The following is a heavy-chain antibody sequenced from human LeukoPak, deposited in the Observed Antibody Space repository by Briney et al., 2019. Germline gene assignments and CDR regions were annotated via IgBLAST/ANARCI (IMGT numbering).Heavy chain of an antibody. CDR2: IGTAGDT. CDR3: ARGGYSYGTYYYYGMDV. D-gene: IGHD5-18*01. Sequence: GGSLRLSCAASGFTFSSYDMHWVRQATGKGLEWVSAIGTAGDTCYPGSVKGRFTISRENAKNSLYLQMNSLRAGDTAVYYCARGGYSYGTYYYYGMDVWGQGTTVTVSS. V-gene: IGHV3-13*01. J-gene: IGHJ6*02. CDR1: GFTFSSYD.